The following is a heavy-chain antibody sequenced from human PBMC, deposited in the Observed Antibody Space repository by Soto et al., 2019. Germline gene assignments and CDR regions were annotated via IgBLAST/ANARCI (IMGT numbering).Heavy chain of an antibody. V-gene: IGHV1-8*01. J-gene: IGHJ4*02. Sequence: ASLKLSCKAPGYPFTSVPCNWVRQATEQGLEWSGWMNPDGGVTGFAQRFQGRVTMTSNTSITTAYMELRSLRSQDTAFYYCARGSPGPVDNWGQGTQVTVCS. CDR3: ARGSPGPVDN. CDR1: GYPFTSVP. CDR2: MNPDGGVT. D-gene: IGHD3-10*01.